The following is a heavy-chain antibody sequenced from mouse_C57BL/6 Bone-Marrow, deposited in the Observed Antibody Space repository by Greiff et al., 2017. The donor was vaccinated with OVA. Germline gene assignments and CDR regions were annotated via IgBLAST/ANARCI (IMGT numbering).Heavy chain of an antibody. CDR3: ARSWVTGTRRGYFDF. V-gene: IGHV1-81*01. J-gene: IGHJ2*01. D-gene: IGHD4-1*01. CDR2: IYPRSGNT. Sequence: QVQLLQSGAELVRPGASVKLSCTASGYTFTSYGISWVKQSTGQGLEWIGEIYPRSGNTYYNEKFKGKATLSADKSSSTAYMELRRLTSEDSAVYFCARSWVTGTRRGYFDFWGKGTTLTVSS. CDR1: GYTFTSYG.